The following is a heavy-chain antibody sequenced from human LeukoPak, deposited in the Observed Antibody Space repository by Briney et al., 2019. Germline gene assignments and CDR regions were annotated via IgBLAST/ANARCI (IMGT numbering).Heavy chain of an antibody. D-gene: IGHD2-2*01. V-gene: IGHV3-21*01. Sequence: GGSLRLSCAASGFTFSSYSMNWVRQAPGKGLEWVSSISSSSSYIYYADSVKGRFTISRDNAKNSLYLQMNSLRAEDTAVYYRAKDLSTAWYFDYWGQGTLVTVSS. CDR1: GFTFSSYS. J-gene: IGHJ4*02. CDR3: AKDLSTAWYFDY. CDR2: ISSSSSYI.